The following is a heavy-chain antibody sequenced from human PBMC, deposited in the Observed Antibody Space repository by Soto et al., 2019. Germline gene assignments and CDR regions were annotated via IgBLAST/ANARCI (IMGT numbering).Heavy chain of an antibody. D-gene: IGHD3-22*01. Sequence: PGESLKISCKGSGYSFTSYWIGWVRQMPGKGLEWMGIIYPGDSDTRYSPSFQGQVTISADTSISTAYLQWSSLKASDTAMYYCASGPSLYYDSSGYYLSAYDIWGQWTMVTVSS. J-gene: IGHJ3*02. CDR3: ASGPSLYYDSSGYYLSAYDI. CDR1: GYSFTSYW. CDR2: IYPGDSDT. V-gene: IGHV5-51*01.